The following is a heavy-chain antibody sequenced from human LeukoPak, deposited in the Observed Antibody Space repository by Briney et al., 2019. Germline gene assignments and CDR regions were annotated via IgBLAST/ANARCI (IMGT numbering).Heavy chain of an antibody. CDR2: ITGSGDST. D-gene: IGHD3-22*01. V-gene: IGHV3-23*01. J-gene: IGHJ3*01. Sequence: GGSLRLSCAASGFTFSRYAMNWVRQAPGKGLEWVSTITGSGDSTYSADSVKGRFTISRDNSKNTLYLQMNSLRAEDTAVYYCAKSSSGCLDVFDLGGQGTMVTVSS. CDR1: GFTFSRYA. CDR3: AKSSSGCLDVFDL.